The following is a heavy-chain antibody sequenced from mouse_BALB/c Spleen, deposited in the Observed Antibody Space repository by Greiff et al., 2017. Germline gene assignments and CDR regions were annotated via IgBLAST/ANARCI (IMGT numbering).Heavy chain of an antibody. V-gene: IGHV5-17*02. CDR1: GFTFSSFG. CDR3: ARSYDYDYYFDY. D-gene: IGHD2-4*01. Sequence: EVQRVESGGGLVQPGGSRKLSCAASGFTFSSFGMHWVRQAPEKGLEWVAYISSGSSTIYYADTVKGRFTISRDNPKNTLFLQMTSLRSEDTAMYYCARSYDYDYYFDYWGQGTTLTVSS. CDR2: ISSGSSTI. J-gene: IGHJ2*01.